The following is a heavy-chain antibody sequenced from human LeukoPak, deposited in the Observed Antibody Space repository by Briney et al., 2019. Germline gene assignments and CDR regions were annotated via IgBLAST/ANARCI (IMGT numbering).Heavy chain of an antibody. Sequence: SVKVSCKASGGTFSSYAISWVRQAPGQGLEWMGGIIPIFGTANYAQKFQGRVTITADESTSTAYMELSSLRSEDTAVYYCARSTSWIPHIPIYWFDPWGQGTLVTVSS. J-gene: IGHJ5*02. D-gene: IGHD5-18*01. CDR3: ARSTSWIPHIPIYWFDP. V-gene: IGHV1-69*13. CDR2: IIPIFGTA. CDR1: GGTFSSYA.